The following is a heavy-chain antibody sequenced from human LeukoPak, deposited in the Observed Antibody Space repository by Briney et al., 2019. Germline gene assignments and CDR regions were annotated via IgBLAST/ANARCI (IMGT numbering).Heavy chain of an antibody. D-gene: IGHD6-13*01. J-gene: IGHJ5*02. Sequence: SQTLSLTCAISGDSGNSAAWNWIRQSPSRGLEWLGRTYYRSKWYNDYAVSVKSRITINPDTSKNQFPLQLNSVTPEDTAVYYCAREGGSSSWLDWFDPWGQGTLVTVSS. CDR3: AREGGSSSWLDWFDP. CDR1: GDSGNSAA. CDR2: TYYRSKWYN. V-gene: IGHV6-1*01.